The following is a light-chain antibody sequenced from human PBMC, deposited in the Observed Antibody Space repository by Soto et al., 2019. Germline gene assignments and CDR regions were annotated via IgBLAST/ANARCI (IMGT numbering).Light chain of an antibody. Sequence: QSVLTQSSSASASLRSSVKLTCTLSSGHRRHIIAWHQQQPGRAPRFLMKLEGTGSYNKGTGVPDRFSGSSSGADRYLTISNLQYEDEADYFCETWDSKIRVFGGGTKLAVL. CDR1: SGHRRHI. CDR3: ETWDSKIRV. V-gene: IGLV4-60*02. J-gene: IGLJ3*02. CDR2: LEGTGSY.